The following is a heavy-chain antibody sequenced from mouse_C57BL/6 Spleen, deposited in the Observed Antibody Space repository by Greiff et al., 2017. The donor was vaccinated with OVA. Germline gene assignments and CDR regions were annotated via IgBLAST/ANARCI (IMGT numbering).Heavy chain of an antibody. CDR1: GFTFSDYG. CDR2: ISSGSSTI. CDR3: ARTNWDVDAMDY. J-gene: IGHJ4*01. Sequence: EVQLQESGGGLVKPGGSLKLSCAASGFTFSDYGMHWVRQAPEKGLEWVAYISSGSSTIYYADTVKGRFTISRDNAKNTLFLQMTSLRSEDTAMYYCARTNWDVDAMDYWGQGTSVTVSS. V-gene: IGHV5-17*01. D-gene: IGHD4-1*01.